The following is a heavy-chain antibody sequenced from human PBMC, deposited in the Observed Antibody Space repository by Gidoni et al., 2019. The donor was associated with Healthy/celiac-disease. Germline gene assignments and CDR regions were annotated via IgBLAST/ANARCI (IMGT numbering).Heavy chain of an antibody. CDR2: ST. V-gene: IGHV4-39*01. J-gene: IGHJ4*02. CDR3: ASWGYYGSGSYYGDY. Sequence: STYYNPSLKSRVTISVDTSKNQFSLKLSSVTAADTAVYYCASWGYYGSGSYYGDYWGQGTLVTVSS. D-gene: IGHD3-10*01.